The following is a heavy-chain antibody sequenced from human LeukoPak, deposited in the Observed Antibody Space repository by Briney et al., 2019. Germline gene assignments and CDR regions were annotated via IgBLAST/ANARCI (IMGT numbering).Heavy chain of an antibody. V-gene: IGHV3-21*01. CDR3: ARSAHYYDSSGHEGY. CDR1: GFTFSSYS. Sequence: RPGGSLRLSCAASGFTFSSYSMNWVRQAPGKGLEWVSSIISSSSYIYYADSVKGRFTISRDNPKNSMYLQMNSLIAEDTAVYYCARSAHYYDSSGHEGYWGQGTLVTVSS. CDR2: IISSSSYI. J-gene: IGHJ4*02. D-gene: IGHD3-22*01.